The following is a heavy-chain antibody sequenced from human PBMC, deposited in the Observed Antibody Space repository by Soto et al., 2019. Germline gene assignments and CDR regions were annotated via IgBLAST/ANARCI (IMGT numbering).Heavy chain of an antibody. CDR3: ARDRGGDLKAFEI. Sequence: EVQLVESGGGLVKPGGSLRLSCAASGFTFSTYSMNWVRQAPGKGLEWVSSISSSSSYIYYADSVKGRFTISRDNAKNSLNLQMNSLRAEDTAVYYCARDRGGDLKAFEIWGQGTMVTVSS. CDR2: ISSSSSYI. D-gene: IGHD3-10*01. V-gene: IGHV3-21*01. J-gene: IGHJ3*02. CDR1: GFTFSTYS.